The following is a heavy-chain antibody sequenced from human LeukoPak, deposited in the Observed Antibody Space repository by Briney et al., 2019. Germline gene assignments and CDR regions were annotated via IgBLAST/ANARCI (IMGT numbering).Heavy chain of an antibody. CDR2: ISAHNGKR. Sequence: ASVKVSFKGSGYTFTSYGISWVGQAPGQGLEWLGWISAHNGKRNHAQKFQDRVTITTDTSTRTAYMELRSLRSDDTAVYYCARGRGFYDSSAYYRFDYWGQGTLVTVSS. CDR3: ARGRGFYDSSAYYRFDY. J-gene: IGHJ4*02. CDR1: GYTFTSYG. V-gene: IGHV1-18*01. D-gene: IGHD3-22*01.